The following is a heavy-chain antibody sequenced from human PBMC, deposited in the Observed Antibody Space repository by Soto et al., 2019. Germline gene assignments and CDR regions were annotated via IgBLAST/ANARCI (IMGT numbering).Heavy chain of an antibody. V-gene: IGHV1-18*01. CDR2: ISAYNGNT. CDR1: GYTFTSYG. CDR3: AAEWAYSSSNYGMDV. J-gene: IGHJ6*02. Sequence: ASVKVSCKTSGYTFTSYGISWVRQAPGQGLEWMGWISAYNGNTNYAQKFQDRVTMTTDTSTSTAYMELNSLRAEDTAVYYCAAEWAYSSSNYGMDVWGQGTTVTVSS. D-gene: IGHD6-13*01.